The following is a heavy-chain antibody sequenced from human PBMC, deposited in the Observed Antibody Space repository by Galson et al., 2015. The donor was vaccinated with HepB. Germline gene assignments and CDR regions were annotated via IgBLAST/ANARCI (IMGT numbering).Heavy chain of an antibody. J-gene: IGHJ4*02. V-gene: IGHV3-23*01. CDR3: AKVFAVRPANLHYFDY. Sequence: SLRLSCAASGFTFSNYDMSWVRQAPGKGLEWVSFISGRGTNTYYADSVRGRFTISRDNSKNTLSLQMSSLRAEDTAVYYCAKVFAVRPANLHYFDYWGQGTLVTVSS. CDR1: GFTFSNYD. D-gene: IGHD6-6*01. CDR2: ISGRGTNT.